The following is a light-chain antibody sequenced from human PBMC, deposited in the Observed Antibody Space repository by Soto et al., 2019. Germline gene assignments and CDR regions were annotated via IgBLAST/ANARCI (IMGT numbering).Light chain of an antibody. J-gene: IGLJ3*02. Sequence: QSVLTQPPSASGTPGQRVTISCYGGRSNIGSRTVTWYQHLPGTAHKVLIYNNNQRPSGVPGRFSGSKSGTSASLAISGLLSEDEGDYYCASCDDSLNGRVFGGGTKLTVL. CDR3: ASCDDSLNGRV. V-gene: IGLV1-44*01. CDR1: RSNIGSRT. CDR2: NNN.